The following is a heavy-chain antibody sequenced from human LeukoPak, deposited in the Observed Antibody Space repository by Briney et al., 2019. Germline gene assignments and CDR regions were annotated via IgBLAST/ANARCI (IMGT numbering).Heavy chain of an antibody. CDR1: DFNFSASY. CDR3: ARGKRTFDF. CDR2: ISPRAYST. V-gene: IGHV3-11*01. D-gene: IGHD6-25*01. Sequence: PGGSLTLSCTVSDFNFSASYMSWIRQFPGGGLEWLSYISPRAYSTYYADSARGRFTIPRDNSHNSLLLKMTTVRVDDTAIYYCARGKRTFDFWGEGTRVTVS. J-gene: IGHJ5*01.